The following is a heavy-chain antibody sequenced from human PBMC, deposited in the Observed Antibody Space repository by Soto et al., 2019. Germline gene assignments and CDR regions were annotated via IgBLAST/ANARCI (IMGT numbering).Heavy chain of an antibody. CDR3: ARVAYFWSGRYYFDY. CDR2: ISAYNGNT. J-gene: IGHJ4*02. CDR1: GYTFTSYG. V-gene: IGHV1-18*01. Sequence: ASVKVSCKASGYTFTSYGISWVRQAPGQGLEWMGWISAYNGNTNYAQKLQGRVTMTTDTSTSTAYMELRSLRSDDTAVYYCARVAYFWSGRYYFDYWGQGTLVTVSS. D-gene: IGHD3-3*01.